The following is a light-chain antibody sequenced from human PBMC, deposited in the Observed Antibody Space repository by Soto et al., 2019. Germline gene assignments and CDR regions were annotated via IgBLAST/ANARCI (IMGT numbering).Light chain of an antibody. CDR3: QQSYSAPLT. J-gene: IGKJ4*01. CDR2: AAS. CDR1: QSVSSY. Sequence: DLQMTQSPSSLSASVGDRVTITCRASQSVSSYLNWYQQKPGKAPKLLIYAASTLQSGVPSRFSGSGSGTDFTLNIGSLQPEDFATYFCQQSYSAPLTFGGGTKVEIK. V-gene: IGKV1-39*01.